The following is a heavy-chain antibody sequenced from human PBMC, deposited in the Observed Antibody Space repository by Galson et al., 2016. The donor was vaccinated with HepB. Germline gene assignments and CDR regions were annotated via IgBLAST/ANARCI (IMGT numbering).Heavy chain of an antibody. V-gene: IGHV3-53*01. CDR2: IYSGGDT. CDR3: ARENYDLWSGYYFGGFDY. D-gene: IGHD3-3*01. Sequence: LRLSCAASGLSVSKNYMSWVRQAPGKGLEWVSVIYSGGDTYYADSVKGRFTISRDNSKDTVYLQMNSLRAEDTAVYYCARENYDLWSGYYFGGFDYWGQGSLVTVSS. CDR1: GLSVSKNY. J-gene: IGHJ4*02.